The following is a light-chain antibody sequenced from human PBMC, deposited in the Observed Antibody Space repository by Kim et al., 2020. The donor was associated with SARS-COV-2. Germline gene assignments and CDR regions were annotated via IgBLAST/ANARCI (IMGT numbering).Light chain of an antibody. Sequence: QSVLTQPPSASGTPGQRVTISCSGSSSNIGSNTVNWYQQLPGTAPKLLIYSNNQRLSGVPDRFSGSKSGTSASLAISGLQSEDEADYYCTAWDDGLNGWLFGGGTQLTVL. CDR2: SNN. CDR3: TAWDDGLNGWL. CDR1: SSNIGSNT. V-gene: IGLV1-44*01. J-gene: IGLJ3*02.